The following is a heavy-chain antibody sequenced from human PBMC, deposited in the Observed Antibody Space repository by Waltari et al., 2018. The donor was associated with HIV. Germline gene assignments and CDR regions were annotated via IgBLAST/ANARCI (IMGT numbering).Heavy chain of an antibody. CDR3: ARSEGETWANLDL. D-gene: IGHD3-16*01. V-gene: IGHV1-2*04. Sequence: QVQMVQSGAEVRHPGASVTVACRTSGYTFGAYNVHWVRQGPGEGLGWLGWISPRNGDSELAQEFQGWVPLTRDTTTATGYMPITRLRTEDTAIYFCARSEGETWANLDLWGQGALVSVSS. CDR2: ISPRNGDS. J-gene: IGHJ5*02. CDR1: GYTFGAYN.